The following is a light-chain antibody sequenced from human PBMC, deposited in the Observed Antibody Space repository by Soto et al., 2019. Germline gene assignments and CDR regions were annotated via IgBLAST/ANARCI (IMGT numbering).Light chain of an antibody. CDR1: SSDVGYYNF. J-gene: IGLJ1*01. CDR3: DSFTSTSTPFV. V-gene: IGLV2-14*03. Sequence: QSALTQPASVSGSPGQSITISCTGTSSDVGYYNFVSWYQQLPGTAPKLMIYDVSNRPSGVSNRFSGSKSGNTASLTISGLQAEDEADYYCDSFTSTSTPFVFGTGTKLTVL. CDR2: DVS.